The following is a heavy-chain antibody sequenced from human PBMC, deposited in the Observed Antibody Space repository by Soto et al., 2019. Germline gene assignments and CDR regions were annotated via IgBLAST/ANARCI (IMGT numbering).Heavy chain of an antibody. CDR3: ARLGNYYQSLDP. CDR2: IYYGGTT. CDR1: GDSFSPNY. J-gene: IGHJ5*02. V-gene: IGHV4-59*08. D-gene: IGHD3-10*01. Sequence: QVQLQESGPGLVKPSETLSLTCTVSGDSFSPNYWSWLRQFQGKGLEWVGNIYYGGTTSYNPSLMSRVTISLETSKNQFSLRLTSVTAADTAVYYCARLGNYYQSLDPWGPGTLGTVSS.